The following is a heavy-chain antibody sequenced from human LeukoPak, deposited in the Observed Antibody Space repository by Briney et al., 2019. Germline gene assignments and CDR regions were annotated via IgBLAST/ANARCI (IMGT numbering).Heavy chain of an antibody. CDR2: ISGSGGST. CDR1: GFTFSSYA. V-gene: IGHV3-23*01. CDR3: AKPHSDVLLWFGELFS. J-gene: IGHJ4*02. Sequence: GGSLRLSCAASGFTFSSYAMSWVRQAPGKGLEWVSAISGSGGSTYYADSVKGRFTISRDNSKNTLYLQMNSLRAEDTAVYYCAKPHSDVLLWFGELFSWGPGTLVTVSS. D-gene: IGHD3-10*01.